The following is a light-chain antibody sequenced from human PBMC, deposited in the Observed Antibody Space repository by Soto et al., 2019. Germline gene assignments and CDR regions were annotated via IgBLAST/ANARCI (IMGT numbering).Light chain of an antibody. CDR1: SSDVGGYNY. J-gene: IGLJ1*01. V-gene: IGLV2-14*01. CDR2: DVS. CDR3: SSYTSSSTFYV. Sequence: QSVPTQPSSVSGAPGKSITISCTGTSSDVGGYNYVSWYQQHPGKAPKLMIYDVSNRPSGVSNRFSGSKSGNTASLTISGLQAEDEADYYCSSYTSSSTFYVFGTGTKVTVL.